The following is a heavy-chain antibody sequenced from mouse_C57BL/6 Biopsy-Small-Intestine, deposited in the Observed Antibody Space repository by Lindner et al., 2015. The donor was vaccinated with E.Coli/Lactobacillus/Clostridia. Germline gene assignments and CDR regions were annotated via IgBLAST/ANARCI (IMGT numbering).Heavy chain of an antibody. V-gene: IGHV5-4*01. CDR1: GFTFSSYA. CDR3: ARDYYGSSYYAMDY. J-gene: IGHJ4*01. Sequence: VQLQESGGGLVKPGGSLKLSCAASGFTFSSYAMSWVRQTPEKRLEWVATISDGGSYTYYPDNVKGRFTISRDNAKNNLYLQMSHLESEDTAMYYCARDYYGSSYYAMDYWGQGTSVTVSS. D-gene: IGHD1-1*01. CDR2: ISDGGSYT.